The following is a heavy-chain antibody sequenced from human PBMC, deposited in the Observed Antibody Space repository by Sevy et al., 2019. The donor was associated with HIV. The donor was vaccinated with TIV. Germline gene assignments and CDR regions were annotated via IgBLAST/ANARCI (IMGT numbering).Heavy chain of an antibody. CDR2: LKSKPDGGTI. CDR3: STDPIIVLLVTDGMDV. Sequence: GGSLRLTCAASGFSFSHAWMTWVRRAPGKGLEWVGRLKSKPDGGTIDYAAPVKGRFTISRDDSKNTLYLQMNSLKTEDTAVYYCSTDPIIVLLVTDGMDVWGQGTTVTVSS. D-gene: IGHD2-8*02. CDR1: GFSFSHAW. V-gene: IGHV3-15*01. J-gene: IGHJ6*02.